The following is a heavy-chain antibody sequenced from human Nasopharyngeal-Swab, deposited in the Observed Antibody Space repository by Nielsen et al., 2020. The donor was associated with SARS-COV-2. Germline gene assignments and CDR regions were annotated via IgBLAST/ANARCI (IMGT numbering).Heavy chain of an antibody. CDR1: GYTFTSYY. D-gene: IGHD1-7*01. CDR2: IKPTDGST. V-gene: IGHV1-46*01. J-gene: IGHJ6*02. Sequence: ASVKAPCKASGYTFTSYYLHWVRQAPGQGLEWMGIIKPTDGSTSYAQKFEGRVTMTGVTSTSTVYMELNSLRSEDTAVYYCARVLPLRITGTSGMDVWGQGTTVTVSS. CDR3: ARVLPLRITGTSGMDV.